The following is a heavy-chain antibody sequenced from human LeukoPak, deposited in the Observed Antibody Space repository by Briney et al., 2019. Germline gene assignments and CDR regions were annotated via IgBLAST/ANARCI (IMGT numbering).Heavy chain of an antibody. CDR1: GFTFSSYA. V-gene: IGHV3-23*01. D-gene: IGHD3-22*01. CDR3: AKEEAYGYYYDSSGYRFDY. J-gene: IGHJ4*02. CDR2: ISGSGGST. Sequence: GGSLRLSCAASGFTFSSYAMSWVRQAPGKGLEWVSAISGSGGSTYYADSVKGRFTISRDNSKNTLYLQVNSLRAEDTAVYYCAKEEAYGYYYDSSGYRFDYWGQGALVTVSS.